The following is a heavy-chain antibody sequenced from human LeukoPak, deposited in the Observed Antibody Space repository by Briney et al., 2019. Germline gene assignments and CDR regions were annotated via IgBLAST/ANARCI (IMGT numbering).Heavy chain of an antibody. J-gene: IGHJ4*02. Sequence: PGGSLRLSCEAAGFSFRDYPMGWVRRASGKRLEWVSGISAGADVIFYADPVKGRFTISRDNAKNSLYLQMNSLRAEDTAVYYCAKEDGYNPKPADYWGQGTLVTVSS. D-gene: IGHD5-24*01. CDR2: ISAGADVI. V-gene: IGHV3-23*01. CDR3: AKEDGYNPKPADY. CDR1: GFSFRDYP.